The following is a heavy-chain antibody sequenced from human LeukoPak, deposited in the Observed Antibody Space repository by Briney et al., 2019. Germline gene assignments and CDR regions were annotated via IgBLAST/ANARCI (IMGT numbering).Heavy chain of an antibody. CDR2: ISSNGGST. D-gene: IGHD2-15*01. J-gene: IGHJ6*02. CDR3: ARALQLRVAAIYYGMDV. Sequence: GGSLRLSCAASGFTFSSYAMHWVRQAPGKGLEYVSAISSNGGSTYYANSVKGRFTISRDNSKNTLYLQMGSLRAEDMAVYYCARALQLRVAAIYYGMDVWGQGTTVTVSS. CDR1: GFTFSSYA. V-gene: IGHV3-64*01.